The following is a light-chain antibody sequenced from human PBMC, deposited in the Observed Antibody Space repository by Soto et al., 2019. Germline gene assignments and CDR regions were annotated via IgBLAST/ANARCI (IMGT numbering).Light chain of an antibody. Sequence: QSVLTQPPSASGSPGQSVAISCTGTASDIGGYSFVSWYQQHPGKAPKLLIYDVNKRPSGVPDRFSGSKSGNTASLTVSGLQAEDEAEYYCSAHGGTNPYVFGTGTKFTVL. V-gene: IGLV2-8*01. CDR2: DVN. CDR3: SAHGGTNPYV. J-gene: IGLJ1*01. CDR1: ASDIGGYSF.